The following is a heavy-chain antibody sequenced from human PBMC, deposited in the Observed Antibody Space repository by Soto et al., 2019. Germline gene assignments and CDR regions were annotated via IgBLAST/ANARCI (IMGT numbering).Heavy chain of an antibody. V-gene: IGHV3-33*01. J-gene: IGHJ6*02. Sequence: HLGGSLRHSCVASRFSVSEFDIHWVRQPPGKGLEWMAVMWFAGSTKYYADSVKGRFAISRAISKNTLYLQTNSLRAAATAVFFCARRPKRGESGSKTKTTYDYYSMGDWGQRTTVTV. CDR1: RFSVSEFD. CDR2: MWFAGSTK. CDR3: ARRPKRGESGSKTKTTYDYYSMGD. D-gene: IGHD3-16*01.